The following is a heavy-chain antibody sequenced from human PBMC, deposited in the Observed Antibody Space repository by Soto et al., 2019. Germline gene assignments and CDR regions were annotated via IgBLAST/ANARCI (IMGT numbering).Heavy chain of an antibody. D-gene: IGHD3-16*02. CDR3: TTYDYIWGNYRYRWAY. Sequence: PGGSLRLSCAASGFTVSSNYMSWIRQAPGKGLEWVSYISSSSSYTNYADSVKGRFTISRDNSKNTLDLQMTNLKTEDTAVYYCTTYDYIWGNYRYRWAYWGQGALVTVSS. J-gene: IGHJ4*02. CDR2: ISSSSSYT. V-gene: IGHV3-11*03. CDR1: GFTVSSNY.